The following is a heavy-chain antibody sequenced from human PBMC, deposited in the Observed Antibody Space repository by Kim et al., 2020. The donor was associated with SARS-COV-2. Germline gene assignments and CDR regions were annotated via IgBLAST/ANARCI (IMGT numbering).Heavy chain of an antibody. V-gene: IGHV4-59*01. CDR3: ARDKGGDYYGMDV. D-gene: IGHD3-16*01. Sequence: SETLSLTCTVSGGSISSYYWSWIRQPPGKGLEWIGYIYYSGSTNYNPSLKSRVTISVDTSKNQFSLKLSSVTAADTAVYYCARDKGGDYYGMDVWGQGAT. CDR1: GGSISSYY. CDR2: IYYSGST. J-gene: IGHJ6*02.